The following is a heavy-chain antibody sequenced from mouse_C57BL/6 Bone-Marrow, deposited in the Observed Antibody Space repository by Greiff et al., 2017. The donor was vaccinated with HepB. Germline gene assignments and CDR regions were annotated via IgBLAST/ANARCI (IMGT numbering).Heavy chain of an antibody. CDR2: TFYSGIT. CDR1: GFSINSDCY. Sequence: EVKLEESGPSLVRPSQTLSLTCTVTGFSINSDCYWIWIRQFPGNKLEYIGYTFYSGITYYNPSLESRTYITRDTSKNQFSLKLSSVTTEDTATYYCARVYYYGSSYGAMDYWGQGTSVTVSS. J-gene: IGHJ4*01. V-gene: IGHV3-3*01. D-gene: IGHD1-1*01. CDR3: ARVYYYGSSYGAMDY.